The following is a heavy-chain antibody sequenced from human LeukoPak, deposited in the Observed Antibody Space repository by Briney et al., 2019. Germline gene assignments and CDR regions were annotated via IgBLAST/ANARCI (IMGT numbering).Heavy chain of an antibody. J-gene: IGHJ4*02. V-gene: IGHV4-4*07. CDR2: IYTSGST. CDR3: ARAGTGRSGIDY. CDR1: GYSISSGYY. D-gene: IGHD3-3*01. Sequence: SETLSLTCTVSGYSISSGYYWSWIRQPAGKGLEWIGRIYTSGSTNYNPSLKSRVTMSVDTSKNQFSLKLSSVTAADTAVYYCARAGTGRSGIDYWGQGTLVTVSS.